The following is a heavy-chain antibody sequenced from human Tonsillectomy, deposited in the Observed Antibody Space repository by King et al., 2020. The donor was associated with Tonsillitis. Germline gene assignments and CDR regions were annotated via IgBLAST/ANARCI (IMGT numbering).Heavy chain of an antibody. J-gene: IGHJ6*03. D-gene: IGHD1-26*01. Sequence: EQLVQSGGGVVQPGRSLRLSCAASGFTFSSYAMHWVRQAPGKGLEWVAVISYDGSNKYYADSVKGRFTISRDNSKNTLYLQMNSLRAEDTAVYYCARVQGADYYYYYMDVWGKGTTVTVSS. CDR1: GFTFSSYA. V-gene: IGHV3-30-3*01. CDR3: ARVQGADYYYYYMDV. CDR2: ISYDGSNK.